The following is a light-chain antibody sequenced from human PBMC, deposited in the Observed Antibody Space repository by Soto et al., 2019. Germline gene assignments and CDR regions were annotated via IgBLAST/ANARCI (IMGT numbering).Light chain of an antibody. V-gene: IGKV1-39*01. Sequence: DIHMTQSPSSLSASVGDRVTITCRASQSISSYLNWYQQKPGKAPKLLIYAASSLQSGVPSRFSGSGSGTDFTLTISSLQPEDFATYNCQQSYSTPVYTFGQGTKLEIK. CDR2: AAS. CDR1: QSISSY. J-gene: IGKJ2*01. CDR3: QQSYSTPVYT.